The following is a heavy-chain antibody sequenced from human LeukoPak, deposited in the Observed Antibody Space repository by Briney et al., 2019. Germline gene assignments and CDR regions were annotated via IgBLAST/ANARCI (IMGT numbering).Heavy chain of an antibody. V-gene: IGHV3-23*01. D-gene: IGHD2-15*01. CDR3: AKDGLGCSGGSRYSDY. J-gene: IGHJ4*02. CDR1: GFTFSTYA. CDR2: ISGSGGDK. Sequence: GGSLRLSCAASGFTFSTYAMSWARQAPGKGLEWVSAISGSGGDKYYADSVKGRFTISRDNSKNTLYLQVNSLRAEDTAVNYCAKDGLGCSGGSRYSDYWGQGTLVTVSS.